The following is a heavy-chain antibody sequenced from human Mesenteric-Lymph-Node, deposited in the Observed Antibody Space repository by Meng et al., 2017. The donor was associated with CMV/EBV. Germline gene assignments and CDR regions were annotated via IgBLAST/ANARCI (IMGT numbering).Heavy chain of an antibody. D-gene: IGHD3-22*01. CDR2: INPNSGGT. J-gene: IGHJ5*02. CDR3: ARAYYYDSRGYYYENWFDP. Sequence: ASVKVSCKASGYTFTGYYMHWVRQAPGQGLEWMGWINPNSGGTNYAQKFQGRVTMTRDTSISTAYMELGRLRSDDTAVYYCARAYYYDSRGYYYENWFDPWGQGTLVTVSS. V-gene: IGHV1-2*02. CDR1: GYTFTGYY.